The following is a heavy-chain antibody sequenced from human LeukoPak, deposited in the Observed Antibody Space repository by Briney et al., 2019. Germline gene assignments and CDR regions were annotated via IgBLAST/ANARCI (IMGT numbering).Heavy chain of an antibody. V-gene: IGHV4-34*01. CDR2: INHSGST. CDR3: ARLNTAMVTFDY. J-gene: IGHJ4*02. CDR1: GGSFSGYY. D-gene: IGHD5-18*01. Sequence: SETLSLTCAVYGGSFSGYYWSWIRQPPGKGLEWIGEINHSGSTNYNPSLKSRVTISVDTSKNQFSLKLSSVTAADTAVYYCARLNTAMVTFDYWGQGTLVTVSS.